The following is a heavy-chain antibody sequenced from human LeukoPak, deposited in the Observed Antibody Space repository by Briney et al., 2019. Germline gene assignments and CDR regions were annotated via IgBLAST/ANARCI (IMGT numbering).Heavy chain of an antibody. Sequence: PSETLSLTCTVSGGSISSYYWSWIRQPPGKRLEWIGYIYYSGSTNYNPSLKSRVTISVDTSKNQFSLKLSSVTAADTAVYYCARALGYCSGGSCPEGAFDIWGQGTMVTVSS. CDR2: IYYSGST. D-gene: IGHD2-15*01. CDR3: ARALGYCSGGSCPEGAFDI. V-gene: IGHV4-59*01. CDR1: GGSISSYY. J-gene: IGHJ3*02.